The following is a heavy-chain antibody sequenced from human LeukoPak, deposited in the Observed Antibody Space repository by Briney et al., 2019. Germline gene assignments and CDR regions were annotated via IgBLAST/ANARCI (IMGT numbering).Heavy chain of an antibody. D-gene: IGHD7-27*01. CDR3: AKDLGWFDP. J-gene: IGHJ5*02. Sequence: SETLSLTCTVSGGSISGYYWSWIRQPPGKGLERIGYIHNSGNTNYNSSLKSRVTISVDTSKNQFSLRLSSVTAADTAVYYCAKDLGWFDPWGQGTLVTVSS. CDR2: IHNSGNT. CDR1: GGSISGYY. V-gene: IGHV4-59*01.